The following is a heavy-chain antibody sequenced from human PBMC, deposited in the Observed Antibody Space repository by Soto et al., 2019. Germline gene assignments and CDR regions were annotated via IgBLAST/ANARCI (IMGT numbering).Heavy chain of an antibody. CDR3: ARGVDFWSGYFHHFDY. J-gene: IGHJ4*02. CDR2: IYYSGST. V-gene: IGHV4-61*01. D-gene: IGHD3-3*01. CDR1: GGSVSSGRYY. Sequence: SETLSLTCTVSGGSVSSGRYYWSWSRQPTGEGGECVWDIYYSGSTNYNPSLKSQVTISVDTAKNQFSLKLSSGTAAYTAVYYCARGVDFWSGYFHHFDYWGRGTLVTVSS.